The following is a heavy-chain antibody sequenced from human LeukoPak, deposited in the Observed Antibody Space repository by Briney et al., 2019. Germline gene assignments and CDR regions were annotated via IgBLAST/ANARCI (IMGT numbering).Heavy chain of an antibody. V-gene: IGHV3-23*05. CDR1: GFTFSGYA. D-gene: IGHD1-26*01. CDR2: IFASGSTT. J-gene: IGHJ4*02. CDR3: ARVLSGSFHY. Sequence: SGGSLRLSCAASGFTFSGYAMNWVRQAPGKGLEWVSLIFASGSTTKYADSVKGRFTISRDNSKNTLYLQMNSLRAEDTAVYYCARVLSGSFHYWGQGTLVTVSS.